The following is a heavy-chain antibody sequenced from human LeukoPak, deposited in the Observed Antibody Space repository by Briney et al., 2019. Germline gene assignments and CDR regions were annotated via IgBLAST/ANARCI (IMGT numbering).Heavy chain of an antibody. D-gene: IGHD3-10*01. CDR3: AKGQNSASGSYQYNWFDP. CDR1: GFTVSSNY. CDR2: ISGSGGST. J-gene: IGHJ5*02. Sequence: SGGSLRLSCAASGFTVSSNYMSWVRQAPGKGLEWVAGISGSGGSTYYAGSVKDRFTISRDNSKNTVFLQVNTLRAEDTAVYYCAKGQNSASGSYQYNWFDPWGQGTVVTVSS. V-gene: IGHV3-23*01.